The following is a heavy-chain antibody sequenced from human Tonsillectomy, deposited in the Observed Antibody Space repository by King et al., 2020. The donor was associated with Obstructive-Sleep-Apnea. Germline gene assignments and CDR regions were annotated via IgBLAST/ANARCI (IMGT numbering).Heavy chain of an antibody. Sequence: VQLVESGGGLVQPGGSLRLSCAASGFTFYSYWMHWVRQAPGKGLVWVSRIDSDGSSTSYGDSVKGRFTISRDNAKNTLDLQMNSLRAEDTAVYYCARSTVFGLLIYYGMDVWGQGTTVTVSS. V-gene: IGHV3-74*01. CDR2: IDSDGSST. CDR1: GFTFYSYW. CDR3: ARSTVFGLLIYYGMDV. J-gene: IGHJ6*02. D-gene: IGHD3/OR15-3a*01.